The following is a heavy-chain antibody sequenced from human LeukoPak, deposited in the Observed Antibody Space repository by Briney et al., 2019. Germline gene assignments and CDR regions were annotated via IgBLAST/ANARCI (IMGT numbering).Heavy chain of an antibody. Sequence: GASVKVSCKASGGTFSSYAISWVRQAPGQGLEWMGRIIPIFGTVNYAQKFQGRVTITTDESTSTAYMELSSLRSEDTAVYYCARGYYYDSSGPGVALDIWGQGTMVTVSS. J-gene: IGHJ3*02. CDR1: GGTFSSYA. CDR2: IIPIFGTV. V-gene: IGHV1-69*05. CDR3: ARGYYYDSSGPGVALDI. D-gene: IGHD3-22*01.